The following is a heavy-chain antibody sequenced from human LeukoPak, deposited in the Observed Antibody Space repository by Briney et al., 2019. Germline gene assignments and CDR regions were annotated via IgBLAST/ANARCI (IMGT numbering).Heavy chain of an antibody. J-gene: IGHJ5*02. CDR3: ARDHPIAAAINWFDP. D-gene: IGHD6-13*01. Sequence: GASVKVSCKASGYTFTSYYMHWVRQAPGQGLEWMGIINPRGGSTSYAQKFQGRVTMTRDTSTSTVYMELSSLRSEDTAVYYCARDHPIAAAINWFDPWGQGTLVTVSS. V-gene: IGHV1-46*01. CDR1: GYTFTSYY. CDR2: INPRGGST.